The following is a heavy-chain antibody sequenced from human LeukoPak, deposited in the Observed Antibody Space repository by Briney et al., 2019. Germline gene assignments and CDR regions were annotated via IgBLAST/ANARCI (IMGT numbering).Heavy chain of an antibody. D-gene: IGHD3-22*01. CDR1: GYTFTSYD. V-gene: IGHV1-8*01. CDR3: ARGFKYYYDSSGYYPFDY. CDR2: MNPNSGNT. J-gene: IGHJ4*02. Sequence: ASVKVSSKASGYTFTSYDINWVRQATGQGLEWMGWMNPNSGNTGYTQKFQGRVTMTRNTSISTAYMELSSLRSEDTAVYYCARGFKYYYDSSGYYPFDYWGQGTLVTVSS.